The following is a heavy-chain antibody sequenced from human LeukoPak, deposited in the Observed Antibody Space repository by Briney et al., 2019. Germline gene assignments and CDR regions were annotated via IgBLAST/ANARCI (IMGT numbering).Heavy chain of an antibody. CDR1: GYIFTDHF. Sequence: GASVKVSCKSSGYIFTDHFIHWVRQAPGQGLEWMGWISAYNGNTNYAQKLQGRVTMTTETSTSTAYMELRSLRSDDTAVYYCARLVVPAAMNGMDVWGQGTTVTVSS. V-gene: IGHV1-18*04. D-gene: IGHD2-2*01. CDR3: ARLVVPAAMNGMDV. CDR2: ISAYNGNT. J-gene: IGHJ6*02.